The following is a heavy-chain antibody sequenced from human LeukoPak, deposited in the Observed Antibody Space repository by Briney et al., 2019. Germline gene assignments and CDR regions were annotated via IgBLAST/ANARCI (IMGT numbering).Heavy chain of an antibody. CDR2: INPNSGGT. D-gene: IGHD2-15*01. CDR3: AREQFLRGYCSGGSCYSDYYGMDV. CDR1: GYTFTGYY. Sequence: GASVKVSCKASGYTFTGYYMHWVRQAPGRGLEWMGWINPNSGGTNYAQKFQGRVTMTRDTSISTAYMELSRLRSDDTAVYYCAREQFLRGYCSGGSCYSDYYGMDVWGQGTTVTVSS. V-gene: IGHV1-2*02. J-gene: IGHJ6*02.